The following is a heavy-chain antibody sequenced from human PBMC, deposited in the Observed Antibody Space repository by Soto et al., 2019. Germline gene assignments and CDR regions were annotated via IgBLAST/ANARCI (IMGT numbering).Heavy chain of an antibody. V-gene: IGHV3-21*06. CDR2: ISSTTNYI. Sequence: EVQLVESGGGLVKPGGSLRLSCAASGFTFTRYSMNWVLQAPGKGLEWDSSISSTTNYIYYGDSMKGRFTISRDNGKNSLYLEIHSLRAEPTAAYYCARESEDLTSNFDYWAQGTLVTVSS. J-gene: IGHJ4*02. CDR3: ARESEDLTSNFDY. CDR1: GFTFTRYS.